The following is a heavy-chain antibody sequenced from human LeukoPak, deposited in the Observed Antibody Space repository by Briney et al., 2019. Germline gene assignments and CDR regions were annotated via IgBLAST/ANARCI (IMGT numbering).Heavy chain of an antibody. V-gene: IGHV4-59*01. CDR1: GGSISTYY. J-gene: IGHJ6*02. CDR3: AREDPQTTVPEGMDV. D-gene: IGHD4-17*01. CDR2: ILYTGNT. Sequence: SETLSLTCTVSGGSISTYYWSWIRQPPGKRLEWIGYILYTGNTNYNPSLKSRVTMSVDTSKNQFSLKLSSVTAADTAVYYCAREDPQTTVPEGMDVWGPGTTVNVSS.